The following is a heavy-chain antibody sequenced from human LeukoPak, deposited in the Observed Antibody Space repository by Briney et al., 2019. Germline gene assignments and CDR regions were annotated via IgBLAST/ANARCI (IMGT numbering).Heavy chain of an antibody. CDR2: ISGSAGNI. CDR1: GFTFSSYA. V-gene: IGHV3-23*01. CDR3: AKESKTRIAALDF. D-gene: IGHD6-13*01. J-gene: IGHJ4*02. Sequence: GGSLRLSCAASGFTFSSYAMSWVRQAPGKGLEWVSAISGSAGNIYYADSVKGRFTISRDNSKNTLYLQMNSLRAEDTAVYYCAKESKTRIAALDFWGQGTLVTVSP.